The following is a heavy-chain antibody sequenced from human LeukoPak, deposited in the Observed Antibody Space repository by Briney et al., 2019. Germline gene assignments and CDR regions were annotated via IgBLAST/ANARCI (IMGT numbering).Heavy chain of an antibody. CDR2: INPYNGNT. CDR3: ARGRRIIVGATNAGDYFDC. Sequence: ASVKVSCKASGYTFTSFGISWVRQAPGQGLEWMGWINPYNGNTDYAQKFQGRVTMTTDTSTKTSHMELRNLGSDDTAVYYCARGRRIIVGATNAGDYFDCWGQGTLVTVSS. V-gene: IGHV1-18*01. D-gene: IGHD1-26*01. CDR1: GYTFTSFG. J-gene: IGHJ4*01.